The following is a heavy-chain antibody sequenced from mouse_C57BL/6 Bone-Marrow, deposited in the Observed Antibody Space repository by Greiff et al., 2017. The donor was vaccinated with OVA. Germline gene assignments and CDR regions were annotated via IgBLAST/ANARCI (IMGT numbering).Heavy chain of an antibody. D-gene: IGHD1-1*01. CDR2: IYPGSGST. J-gene: IGHJ4*01. V-gene: IGHV1-55*01. CDR3: ARYGDYYAMDY. Sequence: QVQLQQPGAELAKPGASVKMSCKASGYTFTSYWITWVKQRPGQGLEWIGDIYPGSGSTNYNEKFKSKATLTVDTSSSTAYMQLSSLTSEDSAVYYCARYGDYYAMDYWGQGTSVTVSS. CDR1: GYTFTSYW.